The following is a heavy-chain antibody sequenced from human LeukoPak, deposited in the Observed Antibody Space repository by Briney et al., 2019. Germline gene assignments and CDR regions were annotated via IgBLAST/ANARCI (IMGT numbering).Heavy chain of an antibody. J-gene: IGHJ4*02. V-gene: IGHV4-34*01. CDR2: INHSGST. CDR1: GGSLSGYY. Sequence: SETLSLTCAVYGGSLSGYYWSWIRQPPGKGLEWIGEINHSGSTNYNPSLKSRVTISVDTSKKQFSLKLSSVTAADTAVYYCVTYYFDSSGPKKNYWGQGTLVTVSS. D-gene: IGHD3-22*01. CDR3: VTYYFDSSGPKKNY.